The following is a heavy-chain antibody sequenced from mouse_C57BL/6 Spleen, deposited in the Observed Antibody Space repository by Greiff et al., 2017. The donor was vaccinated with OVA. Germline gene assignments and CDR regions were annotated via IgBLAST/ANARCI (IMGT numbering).Heavy chain of an antibody. Sequence: EVKLVESGGGLVKPGGSLKLSCAASGFTFSDYGMHWVRQAPEKGLEWVAYISSGSSTIYYADTVKGRFTISRDNAKNTLFLQMTSLRSEDTAMYYCARDYGSSWYYFDYWGQGTTLTVSS. CDR1: GFTFSDYG. J-gene: IGHJ2*01. CDR2: ISSGSSTI. CDR3: ARDYGSSWYYFDY. V-gene: IGHV5-17*01. D-gene: IGHD1-1*01.